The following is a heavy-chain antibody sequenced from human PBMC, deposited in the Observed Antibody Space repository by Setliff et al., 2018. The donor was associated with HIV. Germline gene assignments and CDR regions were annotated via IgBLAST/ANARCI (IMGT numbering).Heavy chain of an antibody. CDR2: IFFTGHT. J-gene: IGHJ6*03. Sequence: SETLSLTCTVSGGSVSGYYLSWIRQPPGKGLEYIGSIFFTGHTIYNPSLKARVTLSVDMSKNQVFLRLSSVTAADTAVYYCVRGYCSSTTCYEDYYYMDVWGKGSTVTVSS. CDR1: GGSVSGYY. V-gene: IGHV4-59*02. CDR3: VRGYCSSTTCYEDYYYMDV. D-gene: IGHD2-2*01.